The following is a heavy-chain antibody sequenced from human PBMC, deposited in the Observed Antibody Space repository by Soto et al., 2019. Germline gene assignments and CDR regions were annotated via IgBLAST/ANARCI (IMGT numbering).Heavy chain of an antibody. J-gene: IGHJ4*02. CDR3: ARSFDLSSGSRTNVDKGCDF. D-gene: IGHD3-10*01. CDR1: GFTFTSYN. V-gene: IGHV3-48*01. Sequence: QLVESGGGLVQPGGSLRLSCAASGFTFTSYNMNWVRQAPGKGLEWVSYISTNINTIYYADSVRGRFAISRDNADNSLYLQIDSLRAEHTALYYCARSFDLSSGSRTNVDKGCDFWGQGTLVTVSS. CDR2: ISTNINTI.